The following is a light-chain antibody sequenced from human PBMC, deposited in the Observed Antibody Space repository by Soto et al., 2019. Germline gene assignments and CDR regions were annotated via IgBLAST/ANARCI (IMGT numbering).Light chain of an antibody. J-gene: IGLJ2*01. CDR2: VNSDGSH. Sequence: QPVLTQSPSASASLGASVKLTCTLDSGHNSYAIGWHQQQPEKGPRYLMKVNSDGSHIKGDGIPDRFSGSSSGAERYLTISSLQSEDEADYYCQTWGTGIRVFGGGTKLTVL. CDR3: QTWGTGIRV. V-gene: IGLV4-69*01. CDR1: SGHNSYA.